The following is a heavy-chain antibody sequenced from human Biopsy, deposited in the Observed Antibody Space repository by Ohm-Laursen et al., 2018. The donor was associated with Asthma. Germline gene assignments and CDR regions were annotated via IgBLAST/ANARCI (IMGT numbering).Heavy chain of an antibody. V-gene: IGHV4-61*01. D-gene: IGHD2-15*01. CDR1: GGSVSSGSHY. Sequence: SDTLSLTRTVSGGSVSSGSHYWSWIRQPPGKGLEYIGDVSHTGSTNYNPSLKSRVTMSLDTSKSQFSLRLTSVTPADTAVYYCTRLADCSGCACYSYGWFDPWGQGTRVTVSS. J-gene: IGHJ5*02. CDR3: TRLADCSGCACYSYGWFDP. CDR2: VSHTGST.